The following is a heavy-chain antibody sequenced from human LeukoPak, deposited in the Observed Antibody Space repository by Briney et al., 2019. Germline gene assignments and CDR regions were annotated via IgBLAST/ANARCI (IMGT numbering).Heavy chain of an antibody. V-gene: IGHV4-59*08. J-gene: IGHJ6*02. D-gene: IGHD2-15*01. CDR3: ARHPGGVVGASFYYGMDV. Sequence: SETLSLTCTVSGGSTSNYYWNWIRQPPGKGLEGIGYIYFTGSTNYNPSLKSRVTISVDTSKNQFSLKLSSVTAADTAVYYCARHPGGVVGASFYYGMDVWGQGTTVTVSS. CDR2: IYFTGST. CDR1: GGSTSNYY.